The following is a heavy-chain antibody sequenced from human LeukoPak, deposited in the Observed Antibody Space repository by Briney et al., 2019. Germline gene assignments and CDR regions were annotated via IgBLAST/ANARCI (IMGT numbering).Heavy chain of an antibody. V-gene: IGHV3-7*01. J-gene: IGHJ1*01. CDR1: GFTFSLYW. CDR2: INPDGRDT. D-gene: IGHD2-21*02. Sequence: GGSLRLSCAGSGFTFSLYWMNWVRQAPGKGLEWVAHINPDGRDTYYVDSVKGRFTISRDNAQNSMYLQMNSLRVEDTAVYYCTSWGDTTAEYFQRWGQGTLVTVSS. CDR3: TSWGDTTAEYFQR.